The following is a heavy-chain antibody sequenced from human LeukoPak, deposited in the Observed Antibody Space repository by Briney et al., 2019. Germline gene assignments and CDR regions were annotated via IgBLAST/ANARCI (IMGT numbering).Heavy chain of an antibody. D-gene: IGHD5-12*01. CDR2: ISPGDSNS. Sequence: GESLKISCRGSGYGFTSYWIVWVRQMPGKGLEWMGVISPGDSNSRDSQSFQGQVTISADNSISTAYLQWSSLKTSDTAMYYCARRAHSGAMITLDYWGQGTLVTVSS. V-gene: IGHV5-51*01. CDR1: GYGFTSYW. J-gene: IGHJ4*02. CDR3: ARRAHSGAMITLDY.